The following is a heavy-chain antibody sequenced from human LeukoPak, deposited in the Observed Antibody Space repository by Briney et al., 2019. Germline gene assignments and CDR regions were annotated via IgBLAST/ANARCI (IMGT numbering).Heavy chain of an antibody. V-gene: IGHV4-61*01. J-gene: IGHJ4*02. Sequence: SETLSLTCTVSGASVSSSNYYWSWIRQPPGKGLEWVGSIYYSGSTNYNPSLKSRVTISVDTSKNQFSLRLSSVTAADTAVYYCARDYCTTTRCYPNYFDYWGQGTLVTVSS. CDR2: IYYSGST. CDR1: GASVSSSNYY. D-gene: IGHD2-2*01. CDR3: ARDYCTTTRCYPNYFDY.